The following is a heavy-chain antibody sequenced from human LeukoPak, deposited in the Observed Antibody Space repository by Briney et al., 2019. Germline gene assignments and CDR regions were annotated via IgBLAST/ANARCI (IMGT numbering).Heavy chain of an antibody. V-gene: IGHV3-30-3*01. Sequence: GGSLRLSCTASGFTFSSYAMHWVRQAPGKGLEWVAVISYDGSNKYYAGSVKGRFTISRDNSKNTLYLQMNSLRAEDTAVYYCARVGSWYYYYYGMDVWGQGTTVTVSS. J-gene: IGHJ6*02. D-gene: IGHD2-15*01. CDR2: ISYDGSNK. CDR3: ARVGSWYYYYYGMDV. CDR1: GFTFSSYA.